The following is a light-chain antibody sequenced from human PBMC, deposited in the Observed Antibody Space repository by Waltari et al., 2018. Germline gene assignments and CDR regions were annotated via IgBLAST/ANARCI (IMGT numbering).Light chain of an antibody. CDR1: NSDVGAYDY. J-gene: IGLJ1*01. CDR2: DVS. V-gene: IGLV2-14*01. Sequence: QSDLTQPASVSGSPGQSITISCTGTNSDVGAYDYVSWYQQSPGKAPKPVFFDVSSRPSGASVRFSGSKSGNTASLIISHLQAEDEADYYCSSYTTNRHYVFGAGTKVTVL. CDR3: SSYTTNRHYV.